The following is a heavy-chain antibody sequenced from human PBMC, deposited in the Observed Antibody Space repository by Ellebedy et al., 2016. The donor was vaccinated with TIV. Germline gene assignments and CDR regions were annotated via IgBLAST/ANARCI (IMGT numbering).Heavy chain of an antibody. V-gene: IGHV1-46*01. CDR1: GYIFTSYD. D-gene: IGHD3-22*01. J-gene: IGHJ6*02. CDR2: INPSGGST. Sequence: AASVKVSCKASGYIFTSYDISWVRQAPGQGLEWMGIINPSGGSTSYAQKFQGRVTMTRDTSTSTVYMELSSLRSEDTAVYYCARDKNLHYSDSSGPEDVWGQGTTVTVSS. CDR3: ARDKNLHYSDSSGPEDV.